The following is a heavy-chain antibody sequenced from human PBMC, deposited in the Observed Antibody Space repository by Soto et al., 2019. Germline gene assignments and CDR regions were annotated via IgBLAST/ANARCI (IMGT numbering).Heavy chain of an antibody. CDR1: GFTFSSYG. V-gene: IGHV3-33*01. Sequence: QVQLVESGGGVVQPGRSLRLSCAASGFTFSSYGMHWVRQAPGKGLEWVAVIWYDGSNKYYADSVKGRFTISRDNSKNPLYLQMNSLRAEDTAVYYCARDHYSGSYYALDYWGQGTLVTVSS. CDR3: ARDHYSGSYYALDY. D-gene: IGHD1-26*01. J-gene: IGHJ4*02. CDR2: IWYDGSNK.